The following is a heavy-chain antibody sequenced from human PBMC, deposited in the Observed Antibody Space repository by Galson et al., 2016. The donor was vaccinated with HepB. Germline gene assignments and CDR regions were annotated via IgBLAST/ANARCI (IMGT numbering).Heavy chain of an antibody. J-gene: IGHJ4*02. CDR2: IWFDGRNK. CDR1: GFTFSTYG. V-gene: IGHV3-33*01. CDR3: ARGYSGYDFADY. D-gene: IGHD5-12*01. Sequence: SLRLSCAVSGFTFSTYGMQWVRQVPGKGLEWVAVIWFDGRNKYYADSVKGRFTISRDNSNNTLYLQMNSLSVYDTAVYYCARGYSGYDFADYWGQGTLVTVSS.